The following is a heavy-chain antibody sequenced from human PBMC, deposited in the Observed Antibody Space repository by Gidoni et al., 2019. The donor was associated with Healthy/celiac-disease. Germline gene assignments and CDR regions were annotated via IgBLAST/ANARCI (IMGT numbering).Heavy chain of an antibody. CDR1: GLTFSSYA. J-gene: IGHJ5*02. D-gene: IGHD2-2*01. CDR2: ISGSGGST. V-gene: IGHV3-23*04. CDR3: AKGVRGIVVVPAAMPWFDP. Sequence: EVQLVESGGGLVQPGGSLRLSCAASGLTFSSYAMSWVRQAPGQGLEWVSAISGSGGSTYYADSVKGRFTISRDNSKNTLYLQMNSLRAEDTAVYYCAKGVRGIVVVPAAMPWFDPWGQGTLVTVSS.